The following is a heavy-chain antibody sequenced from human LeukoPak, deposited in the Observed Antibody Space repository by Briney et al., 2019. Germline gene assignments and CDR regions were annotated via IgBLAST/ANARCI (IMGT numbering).Heavy chain of an antibody. D-gene: IGHD3-22*01. Sequence: PSEALCLTPAVPRDSISSYNWSWIRQPPGKGLERIGHLYYSGRTTYTPSLQSRVTTPVDTSKNQFSVKLNSVTAAETAVYDCARDKYYESSGYGGGFDHWGQGTLVTVSS. V-gene: IGHV4-59*01. CDR1: RDSISSYN. CDR3: ARDKYYESSGYGGGFDH. CDR2: LYYSGRT. J-gene: IGHJ5*02.